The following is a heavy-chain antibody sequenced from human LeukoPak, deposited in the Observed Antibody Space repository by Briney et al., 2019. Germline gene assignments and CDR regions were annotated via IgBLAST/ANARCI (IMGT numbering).Heavy chain of an antibody. Sequence: PSETLSLTCSVSGGSISNGPYFWSWIRQSPGQGLEWIGYIWPSGSTNYNPSLSGRVAISLDKSRNHFTLMVTAVTAADTALYYCARVGEDDYVCLDPWGQGTLVTVSS. CDR3: ARVGEDDYVCLDP. CDR2: IWPSGST. V-gene: IGHV4-30-2*06. D-gene: IGHD3-16*01. CDR1: GGSISNGPYF. J-gene: IGHJ5*02.